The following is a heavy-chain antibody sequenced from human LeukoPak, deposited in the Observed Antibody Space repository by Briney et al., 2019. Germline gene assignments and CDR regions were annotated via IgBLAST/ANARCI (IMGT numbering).Heavy chain of an antibody. V-gene: IGHV1-2*02. J-gene: IGHJ5*02. CDR1: GYTFTGYY. CDR3: AREGPLRLPYFDP. CDR2: INPNIGGT. D-gene: IGHD4-17*01. Sequence: ASVKVSCKASGYTFTGYYMHWVRQAPGQGLEWMGWINPNIGGTNYAQKFRGRVTMTRDTSISTAYMELSSLRPDDTAVYYCAREGPLRLPYFDPWGQGTLVTISS.